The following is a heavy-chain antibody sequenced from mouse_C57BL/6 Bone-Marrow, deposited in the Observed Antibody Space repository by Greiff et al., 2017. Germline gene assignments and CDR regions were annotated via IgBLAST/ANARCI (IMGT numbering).Heavy chain of an antibody. CDR2: IYPSDSET. D-gene: IGHD1-1*01. V-gene: IGHV1-61*01. CDR1: GYTFTSYW. CDR3: ARDIYYYGRGYFDV. Sequence: VQLQQPGAELVRPGSSVKLSCKASGYTFTSYWMDWVKQRPGQGLEWIGNIYPSDSETHYNQKFQAKATLTVDKSSSTAYMQLSSLTSEDSAVYYWARDIYYYGRGYFDVWGTGTTVTVSS. J-gene: IGHJ1*03.